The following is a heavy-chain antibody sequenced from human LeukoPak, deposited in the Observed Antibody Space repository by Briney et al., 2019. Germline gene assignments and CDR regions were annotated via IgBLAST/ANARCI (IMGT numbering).Heavy chain of an antibody. CDR2: IYHSGST. J-gene: IGHJ4*02. CDR3: ARTAIQGFADY. V-gene: IGHV4-30-2*01. D-gene: IGHD2-21*02. Sequence: PSQTLSLTCAVSGGSISSGGYSWSWIRQPPGKGLEWIGYIYHSGSTYYNPSLKSRVTISVDRSKSQFSLKLSSVTAADTAVYYCARTAIQGFADYWGQGTLVTISS. CDR1: GGSISSGGYS.